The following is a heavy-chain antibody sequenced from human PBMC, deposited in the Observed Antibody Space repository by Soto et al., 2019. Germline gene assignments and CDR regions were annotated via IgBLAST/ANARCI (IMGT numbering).Heavy chain of an antibody. CDR1: GYTFTSYA. CDR2: INAGNGNT. V-gene: IGHV1-3*01. D-gene: IGHD2-15*01. CDR3: ARARDTAMVNTRYCSGGSCYYFDY. Sequence: ASVKVSCKASGYTFTSYAMHWVRQAPGQRLEWMGWINAGNGNTKYSQKFQGRVTITRDTSASTAYMELSSLRSEDTAVYYCARARDTAMVNTRYCSGGSCYYFDYWGQGTLVTVSS. J-gene: IGHJ4*02.